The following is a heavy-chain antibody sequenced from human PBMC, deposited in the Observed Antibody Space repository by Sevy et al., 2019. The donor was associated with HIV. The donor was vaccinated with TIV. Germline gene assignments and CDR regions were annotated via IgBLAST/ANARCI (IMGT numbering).Heavy chain of an antibody. D-gene: IGHD3-16*01. CDR1: GFTFSTYG. J-gene: IGHJ5*02. V-gene: IGHV3-33*01. Sequence: GGSLRLSCAASGFTFSTYGMHWVRQAPGKGLEWVAVIWYDGSNKYYADSVKGRFTISRDNSKNTLYLQMSSLKADDSAVYYCARGGHFDYIWGGFDPWGQGTLVTVSS. CDR3: ARGGHFDYIWGGFDP. CDR2: IWYDGSNK.